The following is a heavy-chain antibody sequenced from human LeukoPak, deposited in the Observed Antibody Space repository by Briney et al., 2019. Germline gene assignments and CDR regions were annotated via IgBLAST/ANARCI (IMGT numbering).Heavy chain of an antibody. V-gene: IGHV3-23*01. D-gene: IGHD1-26*01. CDR3: AKGGKWDVTPFDY. CDR2: ISGGSNT. Sequence: GGSLRLSCAASGFTFSSHVMNWVRQAPGKGLEWVSVISGGSNTYYADSVKRRFTISRDNSKNTLYLQMNSLRAEDTAVYYCAKGGKWDVTPFDYWGQGTLVTVSS. CDR1: GFTFSSHV. J-gene: IGHJ4*02.